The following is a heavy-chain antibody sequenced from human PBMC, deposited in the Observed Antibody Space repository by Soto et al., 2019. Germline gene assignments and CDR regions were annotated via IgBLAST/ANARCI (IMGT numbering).Heavy chain of an antibody. CDR2: IIPIFGTA. J-gene: IGHJ6*02. CDR3: AKVRYSSPMGYYYGMDV. D-gene: IGHD6-19*01. V-gene: IGHV1-69*01. Sequence: QAQLEQSGGEVKKPGSSVKVSSKASRVAFSKFIVTWVRQAPGLGLEWVGGIIPIFGTANYAQKFQGRVTITADESTSTSYMEVNNLRSEDTAVYYCAKVRYSSPMGYYYGMDVWGQGTTVTVSS. CDR1: RVAFSKFI.